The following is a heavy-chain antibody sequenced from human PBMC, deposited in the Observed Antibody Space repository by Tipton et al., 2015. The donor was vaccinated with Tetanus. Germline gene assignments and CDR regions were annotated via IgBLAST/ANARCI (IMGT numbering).Heavy chain of an antibody. D-gene: IGHD2-15*01. CDR3: ARPDRYCSGGSCYLALDS. CDR1: GYTFSSFG. V-gene: IGHV1-69*13. CDR2: VLPLYGTS. J-gene: IGHJ4*02. Sequence: QSGAEVKKPGASVKVSCKASGYTFSSFGITWVRQAPGQGLEWMGGVLPLYGTSNYSPKFQGRVTITADESTGTAHMELSSLTSDDTAVYYCARPDRYCSGGSCYLALDSWGQGTLVTVSS.